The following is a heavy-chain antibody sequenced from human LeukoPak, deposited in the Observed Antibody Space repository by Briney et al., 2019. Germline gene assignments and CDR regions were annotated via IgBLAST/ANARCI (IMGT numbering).Heavy chain of an antibody. CDR1: GFTFSSYR. CDR3: ARGGYCIGGSCYYFDY. J-gene: IGHJ4*02. Sequence: GGSLRLSCAASGFTFSSYRMHWVRQAPGKGLVWVSRINNDGSSTTYADSVKGRFTISRDNAKNTLYLQMNSLRAEDTAVYYCARGGYCIGGSCYYFDYWGQGALVTVSS. CDR2: INNDGSST. V-gene: IGHV3-74*01. D-gene: IGHD2-15*01.